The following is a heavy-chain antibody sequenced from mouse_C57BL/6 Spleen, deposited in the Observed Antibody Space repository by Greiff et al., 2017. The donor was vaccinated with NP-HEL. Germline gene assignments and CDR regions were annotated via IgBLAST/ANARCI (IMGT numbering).Heavy chain of an antibody. Sequence: DVMLVESGGGLVQPGGSLSLSCAASGFTFTDYYMSWVRQPPGKALEWLGFIRNKANGYTTEYSASVKGRFTISRDNSQSILYLQMNALRAEDSATYYCARGRAVVRAMDYWGQGTSVTVSS. J-gene: IGHJ4*01. V-gene: IGHV7-3*01. CDR1: GFTFTDYY. CDR3: ARGRAVVRAMDY. D-gene: IGHD1-1*01. CDR2: IRNKANGYTT.